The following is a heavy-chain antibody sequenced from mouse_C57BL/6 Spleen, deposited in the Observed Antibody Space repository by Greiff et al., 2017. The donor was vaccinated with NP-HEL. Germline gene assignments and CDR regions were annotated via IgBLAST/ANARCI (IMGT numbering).Heavy chain of an antibody. CDR2: ISDGGSYT. CDR3: ARYGSSYGDYFDY. CDR1: GFTFSSYA. J-gene: IGHJ2*01. V-gene: IGHV5-4*03. Sequence: EVKLVESGGGLVKPGGSLKLSCAASGFTFSSYAMSWVRQTPEKRLEWVATISDGGSYTYYPDNVKGRFTISRDNAKNNLYLQMSHLKSEDTAMYYCARYGSSYGDYFDYWGQGTTLTVSS. D-gene: IGHD1-1*01.